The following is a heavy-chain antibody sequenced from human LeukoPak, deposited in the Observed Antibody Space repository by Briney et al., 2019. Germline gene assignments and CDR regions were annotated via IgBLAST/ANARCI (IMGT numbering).Heavy chain of an antibody. D-gene: IGHD3-10*01. CDR3: ARERITMVRGVTEGHFDY. CDR1: GGSISSYY. Sequence: SETLSLTCTVSGGSISSYYWSWIRQPPGKGLEWIGYIYYSGSTNYNPSLKSRVTISVDTSKNQFSLKLSSVTAADTAVYYCARERITMVRGVTEGHFDYWGQGTLVTVSS. CDR2: IYYSGST. V-gene: IGHV4-59*01. J-gene: IGHJ4*02.